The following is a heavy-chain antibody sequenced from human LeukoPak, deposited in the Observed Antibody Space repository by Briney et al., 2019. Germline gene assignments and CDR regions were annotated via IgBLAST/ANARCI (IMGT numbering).Heavy chain of an antibody. J-gene: IGHJ5*02. CDR1: GGSFSGYY. D-gene: IGHD3-9*01. CDR2: INHSGST. Sequence: SETLSLTCAVYGGSFSGYYWSWIRQPPGKGLEWIREINHSGSTNYNPSLKSRVTMSVDTSKNQFSLKLSSVTAADTAVYYCARSYDILTGGENWFDPWGQGTLVTVSS. CDR3: ARSYDILTGGENWFDP. V-gene: IGHV4-34*01.